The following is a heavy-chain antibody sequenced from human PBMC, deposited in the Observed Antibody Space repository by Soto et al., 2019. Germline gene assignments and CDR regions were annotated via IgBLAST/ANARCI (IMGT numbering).Heavy chain of an antibody. CDR1: GYTFTSYA. CDR2: INAGSGNT. J-gene: IGHJ4*02. Sequence: ASVKVSCKASGYTFTSYAMHWVRQAPGQRLEWMGWINAGSGNTKYSQKFQGRVTITRDTSASTAYMELSSLRSEDTAVYYCARDMTSDYWGQGTLVTVSS. V-gene: IGHV1-3*01. CDR3: ARDMTSDY. D-gene: IGHD2-21*02.